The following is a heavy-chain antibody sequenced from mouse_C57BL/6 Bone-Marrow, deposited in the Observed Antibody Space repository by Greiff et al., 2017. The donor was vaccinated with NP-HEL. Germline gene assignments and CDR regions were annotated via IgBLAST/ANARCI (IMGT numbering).Heavy chain of an antibody. V-gene: IGHV5-12*01. CDR1: GFTFSDYY. J-gene: IGHJ4*01. CDR2: ISNGGGST. Sequence: EVMLVESGGGLVQPGGSLKLSCAASGFTFSDYYMYWVRQTPEKRLEWVAYISNGGGSTYYPDTVKGRFTISRDNAKNTLYLQMSRLKSEDTAMYYCARLFITPVVAHYYAMDYWGQGTSVTVSS. D-gene: IGHD1-1*01. CDR3: ARLFITPVVAHYYAMDY.